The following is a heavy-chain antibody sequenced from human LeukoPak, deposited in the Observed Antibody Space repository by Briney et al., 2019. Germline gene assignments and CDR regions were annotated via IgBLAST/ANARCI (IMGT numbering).Heavy chain of an antibody. CDR3: ARVPHAMVRGVIITEFYFDY. D-gene: IGHD3-10*01. Sequence: PGGSLRLSCAASGLTFSSYNMNWVRQAPGKGLEWVSSISSSSNYIYYADLVKGRFTISRDNAKTSLYLQMNSLRAEDTAVYYCARVPHAMVRGVIITEFYFDYWGQGTLVTVSS. J-gene: IGHJ4*02. V-gene: IGHV3-21*01. CDR1: GLTFSSYN. CDR2: ISSSSNYI.